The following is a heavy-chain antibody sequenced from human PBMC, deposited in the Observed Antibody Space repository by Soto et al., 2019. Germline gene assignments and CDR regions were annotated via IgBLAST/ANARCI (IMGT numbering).Heavy chain of an antibody. CDR1: GFTFSSYA. V-gene: IGHV3-23*01. D-gene: IGHD6-19*01. CDR2: ISGSGGST. CDR3: AKDYDSSGWISAFDY. Sequence: GGSMRLSCAASGFTFSSYAMSWVSKNPGKGLEWVSAISGSGGSTYYADSVKGRFTISRDNSKNTLYLQMNSLRAEDTAVYYCAKDYDSSGWISAFDYWGQGTLVTVSS. J-gene: IGHJ4*02.